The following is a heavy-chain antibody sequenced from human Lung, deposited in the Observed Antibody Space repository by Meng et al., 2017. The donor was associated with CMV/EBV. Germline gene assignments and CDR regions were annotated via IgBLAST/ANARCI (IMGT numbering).Heavy chain of an antibody. CDR1: GFTFSSYS. CDR3: ARDPSGSYDY. Sequence: ESXKISCAASGFTFSSYSMNWVRQAPGKGLEWVSSISSSSSYIYYADSVKGRFTISRDNAKNSLYLQMNSLRAEDTAVYYCARDPSGSYDYWGQGTLVTVSS. J-gene: IGHJ4*02. CDR2: ISSSSSYI. V-gene: IGHV3-21*01. D-gene: IGHD1-26*01.